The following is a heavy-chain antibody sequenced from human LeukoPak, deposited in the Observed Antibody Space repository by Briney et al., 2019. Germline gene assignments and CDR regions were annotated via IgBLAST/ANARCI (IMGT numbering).Heavy chain of an antibody. CDR3: ARARGYSGYEYYYYYGMDV. D-gene: IGHD5-12*01. CDR1: GGSISSYY. J-gene: IGHJ6*02. Sequence: SETLSLTCTVSGGSISSYYWSWIRQPPGKGLEWIGYIYYSGSTNYNPSLKSRVTISVDTSKNQFSLKLSSVTAADTAVYYCARARGYSGYEYYYYYGMDVWGRGTTVTVSS. CDR2: IYYSGST. V-gene: IGHV4-59*01.